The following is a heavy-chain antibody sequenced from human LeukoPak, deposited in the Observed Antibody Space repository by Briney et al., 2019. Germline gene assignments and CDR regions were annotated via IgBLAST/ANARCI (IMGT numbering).Heavy chain of an antibody. CDR2: ISGYNGNA. D-gene: IGHD2-15*01. Sequence: ASVKVSCKASGYTFSSYGISWVRQAPGHGLEWMGWISGYNGNANYAQKLQGRVTMTTDTSTRTAYMELRSLRSDDTAVYYCARENFPTIRGYCTGGSCALDFWGQGTLVTVSS. CDR1: GYTFSSYG. V-gene: IGHV1-18*01. J-gene: IGHJ4*02. CDR3: ARENFPTIRGYCTGGSCALDF.